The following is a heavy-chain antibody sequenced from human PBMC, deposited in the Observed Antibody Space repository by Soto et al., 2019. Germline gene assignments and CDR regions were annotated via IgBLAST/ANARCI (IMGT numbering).Heavy chain of an antibody. CDR1: GFTFGDSY. Sequence: PGGSLRPSCAGSGFTFGDSYMSWIRQAPGKGLEWLSYISPGSRYPAYADSVKGRFTISRDNARRSLFLQMTSLTAEDTAMYYCVRGGGGGLFDPWGQGTMVTVSS. CDR2: ISPGSRYP. V-gene: IGHV3-11*06. D-gene: IGHD2-15*01. J-gene: IGHJ5*02. CDR3: VRGGGGGLFDP.